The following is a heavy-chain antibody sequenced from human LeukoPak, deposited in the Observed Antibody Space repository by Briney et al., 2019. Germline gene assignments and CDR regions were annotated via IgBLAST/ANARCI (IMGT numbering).Heavy chain of an antibody. V-gene: IGHV3-23*01. CDR1: GFSFSSYA. Sequence: GGSLILSCAASGFSFSSYAMGWVRQAPGKGLEWVSGIRGSGGSTNYADSVEGRFTISRDNSNNTLYLQMNSLRAEDTAVYYCAKFAGGGWGQGTLVTVSS. D-gene: IGHD3-16*01. CDR2: IRGSGGST. CDR3: AKFAGGG. J-gene: IGHJ4*02.